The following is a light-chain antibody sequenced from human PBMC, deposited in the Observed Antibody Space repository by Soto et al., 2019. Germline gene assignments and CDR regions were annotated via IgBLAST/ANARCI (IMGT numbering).Light chain of an antibody. Sequence: EIVLTQSPATLSLSPGERATLSCRASQSVSTFLAWYQQKPGQAPRLLIYDASKRATAIPARFSGSGSGTDFTLTISSLEPEDFAVYYCQQPANWPPITFGQGTRLEIK. V-gene: IGKV3-11*01. J-gene: IGKJ5*01. CDR2: DAS. CDR1: QSVSTF. CDR3: QQPANWPPIT.